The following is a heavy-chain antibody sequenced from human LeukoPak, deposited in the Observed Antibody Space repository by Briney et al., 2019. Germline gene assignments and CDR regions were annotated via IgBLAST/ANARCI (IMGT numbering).Heavy chain of an antibody. CDR2: ISAYNGNT. D-gene: IGHD3-22*01. J-gene: IGHJ4*02. V-gene: IGHV1-18*01. Sequence: ASVKVSCKASGYTFTSYGISWVRQAPGQGLEWMGWISAYNGNTNYAQKLQGRVTMTTDTSTSTAYMELRSLRSDDTAVYYCARVLFNYYDSSGSYYFDHWGQGTLVTVSS. CDR1: GYTFTSYG. CDR3: ARVLFNYYDSSGSYYFDH.